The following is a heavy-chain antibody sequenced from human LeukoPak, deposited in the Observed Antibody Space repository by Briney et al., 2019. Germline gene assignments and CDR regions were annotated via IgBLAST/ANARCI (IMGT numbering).Heavy chain of an antibody. J-gene: IGHJ5*02. CDR3: ARAGWKNCSGGSCPGALNWFDP. V-gene: IGHV4-38-2*01. D-gene: IGHD2-15*01. CDR2: IYHSGST. Sequence: SETLSLTCAVSGYSISSGYYWGWIRQPPGKRLEWIGSIYHSGSTYYNPSLKSRVTISVDTSKNQFSLKLSSVTAADTAVYYCARAGWKNCSGGSCPGALNWFDPWGQGTLITVSS. CDR1: GYSISSGYY.